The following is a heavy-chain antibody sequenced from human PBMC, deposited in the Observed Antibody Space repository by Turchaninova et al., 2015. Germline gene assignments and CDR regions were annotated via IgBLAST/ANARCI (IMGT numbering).Heavy chain of an antibody. D-gene: IGHD3-3*01. Sequence: ESGPGLVKPSQTLSLTCTVSGGSISSGGYYWSWIRQHPGKGLEWIGYIYYSGSTYYNPSLKSRVTISVDTSKNQFSLKLSSVTAEDTAVYYCARTYYDFWSGYYKGDAFDIWGQGTMVTVSS. J-gene: IGHJ3*02. CDR1: GGSISSGGYY. CDR3: ARTYYDFWSGYYKGDAFDI. V-gene: IGHV4-31*03. CDR2: IYYSGST.